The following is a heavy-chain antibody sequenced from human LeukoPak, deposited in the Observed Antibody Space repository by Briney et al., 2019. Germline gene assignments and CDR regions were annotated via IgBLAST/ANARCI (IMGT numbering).Heavy chain of an antibody. CDR1: GFTFSSHG. D-gene: IGHD4-17*01. CDR3: AKEIRPNDC. CDR2: ISIGGDTT. Sequence: PGGSLTLSCAASGFTFSSHGMCWVRQAPGRGLEWVSSISIGGDTTYSDSVKGRFTISRDNSKNTLYLQSDSLRAEDTAIYYCAKEIRPNDCWGQGTLVTVSS. J-gene: IGHJ4*02. V-gene: IGHV3-23*01.